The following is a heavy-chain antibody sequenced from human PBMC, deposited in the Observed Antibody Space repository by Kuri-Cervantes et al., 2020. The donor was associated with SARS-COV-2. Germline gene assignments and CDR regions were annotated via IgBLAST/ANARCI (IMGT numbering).Heavy chain of an antibody. J-gene: IGHJ6*02. D-gene: IGHD3-9*01. CDR1: GGSISSSSYY. CDR2: IYYSGST. V-gene: IGHV4-39*07. CDR3: ARGPMVRDDILTRYYREGGGMDV. Sequence: SETLSLTCTVSGGSISSSSYYWGWIRQPPGKGLEWIGSIYYSGSTYYNPSLKSRVTVSVDTSKNHFSLKLSPVTAADTAVYYCARGPMVRDDILTRYYREGGGMDVWGQGTTATVSS.